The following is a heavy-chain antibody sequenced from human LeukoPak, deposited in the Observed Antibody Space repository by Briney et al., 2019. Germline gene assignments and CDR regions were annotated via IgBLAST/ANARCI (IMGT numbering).Heavy chain of an antibody. D-gene: IGHD6-19*01. CDR3: AREGGVVVAGTFDY. V-gene: IGHV3-30*02. CDR1: GIRFSGSG. J-gene: IGHJ4*02. Sequence: GGSLRLSCAASGIRFSGSGMHWVRQAPGKGLEWVLFIQNHGGDKNYADSVKGRFTVSRDNSQNTVYLQMNTLRPEDTAVYYCAREGGVVVAGTFDYWGQGTLVTVSS. CDR2: IQNHGGDK.